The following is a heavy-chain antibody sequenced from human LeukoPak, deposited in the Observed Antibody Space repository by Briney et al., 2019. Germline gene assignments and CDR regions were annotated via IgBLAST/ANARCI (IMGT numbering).Heavy chain of an antibody. V-gene: IGHV3-48*03. CDR1: GFPFSSYE. Sequence: PGGSLRLSCAASGFPFSSYEMHWLRQAPGKGLKWVAHISGSSGNILYSDSVKGRFSVSRDNANNVLYLQMNSLRVEDTAVYYCAREKIPALVFDPWGQGTLVAVSP. D-gene: IGHD6-13*01. J-gene: IGHJ5*02. CDR2: ISGSSGNI. CDR3: AREKIPALVFDP.